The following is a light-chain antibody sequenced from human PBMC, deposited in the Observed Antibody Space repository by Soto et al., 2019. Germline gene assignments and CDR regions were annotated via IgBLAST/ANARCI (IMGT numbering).Light chain of an antibody. Sequence: DIQMTQSTSSLSASIGDRVTITCQASQNITNNLSWYQQKPGKAPNLLIYHASKLAKGVTSRFSGSGSGTDFSFIITSLQREDLATYYCQQYYGLPPLTFGQGTRLAI. CDR2: HAS. J-gene: IGKJ5*01. V-gene: IGKV1-33*01. CDR3: QQYYGLPPLT. CDR1: QNITNN.